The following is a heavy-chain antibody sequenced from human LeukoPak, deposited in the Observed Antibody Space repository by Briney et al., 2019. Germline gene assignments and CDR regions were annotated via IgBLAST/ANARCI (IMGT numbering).Heavy chain of an antibody. CDR3: ARGRGYSYGYVDY. Sequence: SETLSLTCAVYGGSFSGYYWSWIRQPPGKGLEWIGEINHSGSTNYNPSLKSRVTISVDTSKNQFSLKLSSVTAADTAVYYCARGRGYSYGYVDYWGQGTLVTVSS. CDR1: GGSFSGYY. V-gene: IGHV4-34*01. CDR2: INHSGST. J-gene: IGHJ4*02. D-gene: IGHD5-18*01.